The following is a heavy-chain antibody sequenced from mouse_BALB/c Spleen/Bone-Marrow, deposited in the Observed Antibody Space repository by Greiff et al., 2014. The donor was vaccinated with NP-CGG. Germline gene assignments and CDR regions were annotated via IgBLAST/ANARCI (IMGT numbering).Heavy chain of an antibody. V-gene: IGHV5-9-4*01. CDR1: GFTFSSYA. CDR2: ISTGGSYT. D-gene: IGHD1-3*01. CDR3: ARYYNYYFDY. J-gene: IGHJ2*01. Sequence: EVQLVESGGGVMKPGGSLKLSCAASGFTFSSYAMSWVRQSPEKRLEWVAEISTGGSYTYYPDTVTGRFTISRDNAKNTLYLEMNSLRSEDTATYYCARYYNYYFDYWGQGTTLTVSS.